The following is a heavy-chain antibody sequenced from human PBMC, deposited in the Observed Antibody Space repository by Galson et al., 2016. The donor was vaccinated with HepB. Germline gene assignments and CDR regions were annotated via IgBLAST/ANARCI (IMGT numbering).Heavy chain of an antibody. CDR1: GFTFSSYW. V-gene: IGHV3-7*01. CDR3: ARFVSAFYYYYYGMDV. J-gene: IGHJ6*02. CDR2: IKQDGSEK. Sequence: SLRLSCAASGFTFSSYWMSWVRQAPGKGLEWVANIKQDGSEKHYVDSVKGRFTISRDNAKNSLYMQMNSLRTEETAVYYCARFVSAFYYYYYGMDVWGQGTTVTVSS. D-gene: IGHD3-3*02.